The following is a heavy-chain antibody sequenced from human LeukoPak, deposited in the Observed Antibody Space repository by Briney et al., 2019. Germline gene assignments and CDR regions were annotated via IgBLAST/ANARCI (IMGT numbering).Heavy chain of an antibody. V-gene: IGHV4-34*01. CDR3: ARVVGTSRWVDC. Sequence: SETLSLTCVVYGGSFSGYYWSWIRQPPGKGLEWIGEINHSGSTNYNPSLKSRVTISVDTSKNQFSLKLSSVTAADTAVYYCARVVGTSRWVDCWGQGTLVTVSS. CDR1: GGSFSGYY. D-gene: IGHD4-23*01. CDR2: INHSGST. J-gene: IGHJ4*02.